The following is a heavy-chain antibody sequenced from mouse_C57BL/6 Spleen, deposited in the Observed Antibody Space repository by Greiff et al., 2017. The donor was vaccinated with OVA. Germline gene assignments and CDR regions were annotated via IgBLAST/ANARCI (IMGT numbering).Heavy chain of an antibody. CDR3: ARRGLRHYAMDY. CDR1: GFTFSDYG. J-gene: IGHJ4*01. D-gene: IGHD2-4*01. V-gene: IGHV5-17*01. CDR2: ISSGSSSI. Sequence: EVKLEESGGGLVKPGGSLKLSCEASGFTFSDYGMHWVSQAPEKGLEWVAYISSGSSSIYYADKVKGRFTISRDNAKTTLFLQMTSLRSDATAMYYFARRGLRHYAMDYWGQGTSVTVSS.